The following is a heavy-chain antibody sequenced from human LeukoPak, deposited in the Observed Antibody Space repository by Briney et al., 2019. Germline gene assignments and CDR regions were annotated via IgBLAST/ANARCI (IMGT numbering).Heavy chain of an antibody. V-gene: IGHV1-24*01. D-gene: IGHD2-2*01. J-gene: IGHJ4*02. Sequence: GASVKVSCKVSGYTLTELSMHWVRQAPGKGLEWMGGFDPEDGETIYALKFQGRVTMTEDTSTDTAYMELSSLRSEDTAVYYCARVNLVVPAARGDYFDYWGQGTLVTVSS. CDR3: ARVNLVVPAARGDYFDY. CDR2: FDPEDGET. CDR1: GYTLTELS.